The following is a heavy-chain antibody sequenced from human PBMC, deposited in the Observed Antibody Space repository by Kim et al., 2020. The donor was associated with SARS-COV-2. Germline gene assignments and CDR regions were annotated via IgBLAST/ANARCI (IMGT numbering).Heavy chain of an antibody. D-gene: IGHD3-10*01. V-gene: IGHV3-30*03. Sequence: GGSLRLSCTASGFTFSSANMHWVRQAPGKGLEWVALVSADESNKYYVDSVKGRFTVSRDNSQNTLFLEIDSVRHEDTAVYYCAREGHIRGRAGTFDYWG. J-gene: IGHJ4*01. CDR3: AREGHIRGRAGTFDY. CDR2: VSADESNK. CDR1: GFTFSSAN.